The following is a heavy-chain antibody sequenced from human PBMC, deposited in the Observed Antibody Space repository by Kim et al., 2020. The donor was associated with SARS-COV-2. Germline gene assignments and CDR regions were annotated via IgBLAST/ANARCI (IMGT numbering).Heavy chain of an antibody. CDR2: ISYDGSNK. V-gene: IGHV3-30*18. CDR1: GFTFSSYG. CDR3: AKVVGLAAAVDY. Sequence: GGSLRLSCAASGFTFSSYGMHWVRQAPGKGLEWVAVISYDGSNKYYADSVKGRFTISRDNSKNTLYLQMNSLRAEDTAVYYCAKVVGLAAAVDYWGQGTLVTVSS. D-gene: IGHD6-13*01. J-gene: IGHJ4*02.